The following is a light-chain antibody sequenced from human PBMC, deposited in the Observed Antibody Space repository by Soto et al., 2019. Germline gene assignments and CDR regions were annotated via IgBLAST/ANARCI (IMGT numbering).Light chain of an antibody. CDR1: QSVSSY. J-gene: IGKJ1*01. CDR2: DAS. V-gene: IGKV3-11*01. CDR3: QQYYNWRPR. Sequence: EIVLTQSPATLSLSPGERATLSCRASQSVSSYLAWYQQKPGQAPRLLIYDASNRATGIPARFSGSVSGTEFTLTISRLQSEDFAVYYSQQYYNWRPRFGQGTKVDIK.